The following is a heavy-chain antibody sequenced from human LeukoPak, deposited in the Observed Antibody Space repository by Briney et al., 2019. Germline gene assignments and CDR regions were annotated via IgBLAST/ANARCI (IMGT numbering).Heavy chain of an antibody. J-gene: IGHJ4*02. CDR1: GFSLSTSGVG. Sequence: ESGPTLVKPTQSLTLTCTFSGFSLSTSGVGVGWIRQPPGKALEWLALIYWNDDKRYSPSLKSRLTITKDTSKNQVVLTMTNMDPVDTATYYCAHAKERSWELYFDYWGQGTLVTVSS. CDR3: AHAKERSWELYFDY. CDR2: IYWNDDK. V-gene: IGHV2-5*01. D-gene: IGHD1-26*01.